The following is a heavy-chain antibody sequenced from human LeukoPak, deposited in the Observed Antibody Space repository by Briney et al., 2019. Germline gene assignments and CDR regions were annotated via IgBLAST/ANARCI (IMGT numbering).Heavy chain of an antibody. J-gene: IGHJ4*02. CDR1: GGSISSYY. D-gene: IGHD3-22*01. V-gene: IGHV4-59*01. CDR3: AREPYDSSGF. CDR2: IYYSGST. Sequence: PSETLSLTCTVSGGSISSYYWSWIRQPPGKGLEWIGYIYYSGSTNYNPSLKSRVTISVDTSKNQFSLKLSSVTAADTAVYYCAREPYDSSGFWGQGTLATVSS.